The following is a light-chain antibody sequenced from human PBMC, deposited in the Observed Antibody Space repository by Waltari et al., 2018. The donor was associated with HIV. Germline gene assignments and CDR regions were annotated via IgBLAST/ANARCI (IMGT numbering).Light chain of an antibody. CDR1: SGSLASNY. J-gene: IGLJ2*01. Sequence: NFMLTQPHSVSESPGKTVTISCTGSSGSLASNYLQWYQQRPGSAPTTVIYEDNQRPSGVPDRFSGSIDSSSNSASLTISGLKTEDEADYYCQSYDSSNRVFGGGTKLTVL. CDR2: EDN. CDR3: QSYDSSNRV. V-gene: IGLV6-57*02.